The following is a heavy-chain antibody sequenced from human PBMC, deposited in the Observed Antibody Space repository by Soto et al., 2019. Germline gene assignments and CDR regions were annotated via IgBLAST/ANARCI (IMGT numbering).Heavy chain of an antibody. J-gene: IGHJ4*02. CDR2: VYYSGST. CDR3: AKYRRTDAEGYRLDF. V-gene: IGHV4-59*01. D-gene: IGHD5-12*01. CDR1: GSSISGYY. Sequence: KTSETLSLTCTLSGSSISGYYWSWIRQPPGKGLEWIGYVYYSGSTKYNPSLESRVTISVDMSNNQFSLMLTSVTAADTAVYYCAKYRRTDAEGYRLDFWGQGTLVTVSS.